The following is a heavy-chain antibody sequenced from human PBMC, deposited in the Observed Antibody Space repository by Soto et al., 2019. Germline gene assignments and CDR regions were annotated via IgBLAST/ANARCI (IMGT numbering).Heavy chain of an antibody. CDR3: AKDHNPPYYHGSGPYYGMDV. V-gene: IGHV3-11*01. J-gene: IGHJ6*02. CDR1: GFSFSDSY. D-gene: IGHD3-10*01. CDR2: ISSRGTNT. Sequence: QVQLVESGGGLVKPGGSLRLSCSASGFSFSDSYMSWIRQAPGKGLEWISYISSRGTNTYYADSVKGRFTISRDNAKDSLYLQINSRRGEDTAVYYCAKDHNPPYYHGSGPYYGMDVWGQGTTVTVSS.